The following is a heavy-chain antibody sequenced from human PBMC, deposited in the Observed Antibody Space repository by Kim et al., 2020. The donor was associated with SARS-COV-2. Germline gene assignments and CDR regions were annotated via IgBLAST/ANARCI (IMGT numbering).Heavy chain of an antibody. J-gene: IGHJ5*02. CDR3: AKDLYRFLEWFGPSWFDP. V-gene: IGHV3-30*18. CDR2: ISYDGSNK. Sequence: GGSLRLSCAASGFTFSSYGMHWVRQAPGKGLEWVAVISYDGSNKYYADSVKGRFTISRDNSKNTLYLQMNSLRAEDTAVYYCAKDLYRFLEWFGPSWFDPWGQGTLVTVSS. CDR1: GFTFSSYG. D-gene: IGHD3-3*01.